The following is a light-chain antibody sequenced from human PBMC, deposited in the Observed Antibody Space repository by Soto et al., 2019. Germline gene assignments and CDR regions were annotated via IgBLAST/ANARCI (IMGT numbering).Light chain of an antibody. Sequence: QSALTQPASVSGSPGQSITISCTGTSSDVGGYNYVSWYQQHPGKAPKLMIYEVSNRPSGVSNRFSGSKSGNTASLAISGLQAEDDADYYCSSYTSSSTRFAVVFGGGTKLTVL. CDR3: SSYTSSSTRFAVV. CDR2: EVS. J-gene: IGLJ2*01. CDR1: SSDVGGYNY. V-gene: IGLV2-14*01.